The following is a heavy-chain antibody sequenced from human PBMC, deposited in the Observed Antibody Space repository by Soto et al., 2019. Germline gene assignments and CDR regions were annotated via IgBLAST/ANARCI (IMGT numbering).Heavy chain of an antibody. J-gene: IGHJ4*02. CDR3: ARVYGDYANYLDY. CDR2: INAGNGNT. V-gene: IGHV1-3*01. Sequence: QVQLVQSGAEVKKPGASVKVSCKASGYTFTSYAMHWVRQAPGQRLEWMGWINAGNGNTKYSQKFQGRVTITRDTSASTAYMELSSLRSEDTAVYYCARVYGDYANYLDYWGQGTLVTVSS. D-gene: IGHD4-17*01. CDR1: GYTFTSYA.